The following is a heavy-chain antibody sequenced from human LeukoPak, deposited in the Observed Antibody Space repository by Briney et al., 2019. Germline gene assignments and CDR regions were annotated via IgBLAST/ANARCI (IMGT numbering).Heavy chain of an antibody. J-gene: IGHJ3*02. Sequence: GGSLRLSCAASGITFSTYSMSWVRQAPGKGLEWVSSISSSSSHIYYGDSMKGRFTISRDNANSLMYLQMNSLRAEDTAVYYCARGSWGAFDIWGQGTMVTVSS. D-gene: IGHD7-27*01. CDR2: ISSSSSHI. CDR3: ARGSWGAFDI. CDR1: GITFSTYS. V-gene: IGHV3-21*01.